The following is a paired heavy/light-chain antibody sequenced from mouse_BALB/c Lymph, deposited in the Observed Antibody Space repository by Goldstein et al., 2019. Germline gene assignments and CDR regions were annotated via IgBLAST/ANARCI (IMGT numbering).Light chain of an antibody. CDR2: YTS. CDR1: QDISNY. J-gene: IGKJ1*01. V-gene: IGKV10-96*01. Sequence: DIQMTQTTSSLSASLGDRVTISCRASQDISNYLNWYQQKPDGTVKLLIYYTSRLHSGVPSRFSGSGSGTDYSLTISNLEQEDIATYFCQQGNTLPWTFGGGTKLEIK. CDR3: QQGNTLPWT.
Heavy chain of an antibody. CDR2: IYPGSGNT. J-gene: IGHJ2*01. V-gene: IGHV1-77*01. Sequence: QVQLQQSGAELARPGASVKLSCKASGYTFTDYYINWVKQRTGQGLEWIGEIYPGSGNTYYNEKFKGKATLTADKSSSTAYMQLSSLTSEDSAVYFCARSGYDYEYYFDYWGQGTTLTVSS. CDR3: ARSGYDYEYYFDY. CDR1: GYTFTDYY. D-gene: IGHD2-4*01.